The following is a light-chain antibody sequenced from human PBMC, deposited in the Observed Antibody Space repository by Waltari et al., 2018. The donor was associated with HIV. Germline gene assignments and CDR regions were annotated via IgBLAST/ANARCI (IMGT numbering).Light chain of an antibody. CDR1: RSYVGHYHY. V-gene: IGLV2-8*01. CDR3: SSYADNTGV. Sequence: QSALTQPPSASGSPGQSVTISCTGSRSYVGHYHYVSWYQQHPGKAPNLMIYEVTKRPSRVPDRFSGSKSGNTASLTVSGLQAEDEADYYCSSYADNTGVFGGGTKLTVL. J-gene: IGLJ2*01. CDR2: EVT.